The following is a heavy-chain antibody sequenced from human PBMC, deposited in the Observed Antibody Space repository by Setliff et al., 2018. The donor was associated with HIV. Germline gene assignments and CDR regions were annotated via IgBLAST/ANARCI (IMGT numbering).Heavy chain of an antibody. D-gene: IGHD4-17*01. CDR1: GASITNDSFY. CDR3: ASHQDYGDNYYFDL. V-gene: IGHV4-39*01. Sequence: PSETLSLTCTVSGASITNDSFYWGWIRQSPGKGLEWIAHIHHSGPTYYNPSLRSRVTLSVDTSKNQFSLRLGSMTATDAALYYCASHQDYGDNYYFDLWGQGTLVTVSS. CDR2: IHHSGPT. J-gene: IGHJ4*02.